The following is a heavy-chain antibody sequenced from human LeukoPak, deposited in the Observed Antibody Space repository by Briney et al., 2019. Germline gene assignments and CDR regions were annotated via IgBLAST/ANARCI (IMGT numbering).Heavy chain of an antibody. CDR2: IYYSGST. V-gene: IGHV4-39*07. CDR1: GGPISSSSYY. Sequence: SETLSLTCTVSGGPISSSSYYWDWIRQPPGKGLEWIGNIYYSGSTHYKPSLKSRVTISVDTSKNQISLTLNSVTAADTAVYYCARGVWGSYRSDYWGQGSLVTVSS. J-gene: IGHJ4*02. CDR3: ARGVWGSYRSDY. D-gene: IGHD3-16*02.